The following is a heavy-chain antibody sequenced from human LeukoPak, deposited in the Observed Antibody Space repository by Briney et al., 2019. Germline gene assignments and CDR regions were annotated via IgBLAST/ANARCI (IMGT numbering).Heavy chain of an antibody. J-gene: IGHJ3*02. D-gene: IGHD3-22*01. V-gene: IGHV3-30*18. CDR1: GFTFSSYA. CDR2: ISYDGSNK. CDR3: AKKSGYYDSSGFDAFDI. Sequence: GESLRLSCAASGFTFSSYAMHWVRHAPGKGLEWVAVISYDGSNKNYVDSVKGRFTISRDNSKNTLYLQMNSLRAEDTAVYYCAKKSGYYDSSGFDAFDIWGQGTMVTVSS.